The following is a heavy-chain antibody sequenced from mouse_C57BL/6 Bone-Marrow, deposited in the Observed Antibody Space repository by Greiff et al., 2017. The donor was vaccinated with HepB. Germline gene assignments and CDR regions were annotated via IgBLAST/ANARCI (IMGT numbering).Heavy chain of an antibody. V-gene: IGHV1-53*01. J-gene: IGHJ2*01. CDR2: INPSNGGT. D-gene: IGHD1-1*01. CDR1: GYTFTSYW. Sequence: QVQLKQPGTELVKPGASVKLSCKASGYTFTSYWMHWVKQRPGQGLEWIGNINPSNGGTNYNEKFKSKATLTVDKSSSTAYMQLSSLTSEDSAVYDCARSPYYYGSSGYFDYWGQGTTLTVSS. CDR3: ARSPYYYGSSGYFDY.